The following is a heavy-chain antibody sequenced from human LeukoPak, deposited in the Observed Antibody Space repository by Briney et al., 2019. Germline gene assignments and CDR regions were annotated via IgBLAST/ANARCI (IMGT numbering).Heavy chain of an antibody. V-gene: IGHV3-23*01. J-gene: IGHJ4*02. CDR1: AFAFSTYA. Sequence: GGSLILSCAASAFAFSTYAMNGVRQAPGKGLEWVSGISGSGDDTYYADSVKGRFTISRDNSKSRVYLQMNSLRAEDTAVFYCAKDLRPHGSASYRGYFDYWGQGTLVTVSS. CDR2: ISGSGDDT. D-gene: IGHD3-10*01. CDR3: AKDLRPHGSASYRGYFDY.